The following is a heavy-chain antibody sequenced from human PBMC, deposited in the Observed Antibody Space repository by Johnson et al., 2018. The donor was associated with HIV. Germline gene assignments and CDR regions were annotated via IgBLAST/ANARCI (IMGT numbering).Heavy chain of an antibody. V-gene: IGHV3-30-3*02. J-gene: IGHJ3*02. D-gene: IGHD6-6*01. Sequence: QVQLVESGGGVVQPGRSLRLSCAASGFTFSSYAIHWVRQAPGKGLEWVAVISYDGSNKYYADSVKGRFTISRDNSKNTLYLPMNSLRAEYTALDYCDSERGSVEYSSSFAFDIWGQGTMVTVSS. CDR3: DSERGSVEYSSSFAFDI. CDR2: ISYDGSNK. CDR1: GFTFSSYA.